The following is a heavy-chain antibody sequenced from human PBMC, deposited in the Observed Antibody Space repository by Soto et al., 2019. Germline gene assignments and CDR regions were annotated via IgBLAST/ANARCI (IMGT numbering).Heavy chain of an antibody. CDR2: INPNSGGT. Sequence: ASVKVSCKTSGYTFTGYYIHWVRHAPGQGLEWMGWINPNSGGTKYAQKFQGRVTLTRDTSISTAYMELSRVQSDDTAVYYCARDEAATGTGFDPLGQGTLVTVSS. CDR1: GYTFTGYY. J-gene: IGHJ5*02. CDR3: ARDEAATGTGFDP. D-gene: IGHD6-13*01. V-gene: IGHV1-2*02.